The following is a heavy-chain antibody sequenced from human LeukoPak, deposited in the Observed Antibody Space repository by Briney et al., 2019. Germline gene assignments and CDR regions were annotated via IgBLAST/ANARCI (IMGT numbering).Heavy chain of an antibody. D-gene: IGHD6-13*01. CDR3: ARLELAAAGSRWFDP. CDR2: IYYSGST. CDR1: GFTFSSYSMN. J-gene: IGHJ5*02. Sequence: GSLRLSCAASGFTFSSYSMNWVRQAPGKGLEWIGSIYYSGSTYYNPSLKSRVTISVDTSKNQFSLKLSSVTAADTAVYYCARLELAAAGSRWFDPWGQGTLVTVSS. V-gene: IGHV4-39*01.